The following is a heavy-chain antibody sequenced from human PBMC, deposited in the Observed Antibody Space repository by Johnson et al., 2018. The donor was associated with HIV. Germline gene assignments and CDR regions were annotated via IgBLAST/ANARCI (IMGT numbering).Heavy chain of an antibody. Sequence: QVQLVESGGGLVQPGRSLRLSCAASGFTFSSYAMHWVRQAPGKGLEWVAFIRYDGSNKYYADSVKGRFTVSRDNSKNSLYLQMNNLRGEDTALYYCAKDPDTYSSGSSDAFDVWGQGTMVTVSS. CDR1: GFTFSSYA. CDR2: IRYDGSNK. V-gene: IGHV3-30*02. CDR3: AKDPDTYSSGSSDAFDV. J-gene: IGHJ3*01. D-gene: IGHD6-19*01.